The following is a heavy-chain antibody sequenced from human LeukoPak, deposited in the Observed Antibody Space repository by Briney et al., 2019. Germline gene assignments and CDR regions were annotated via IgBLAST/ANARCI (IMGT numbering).Heavy chain of an antibody. J-gene: IGHJ4*02. D-gene: IGHD5-18*01. Sequence: SETLSLTCSVSGDSIRSSSYFWGWVRQPPGKGLEWIGSFSYTENTYYNPSLKSRVTISVDTSKNQFSLKLNSVSAADTAVYYCVRIERSGYSYGFVGYWGQGTLVTVSS. CDR1: GDSIRSSSYF. V-gene: IGHV4-39*07. CDR2: FSYTENT. CDR3: VRIERSGYSYGFVGY.